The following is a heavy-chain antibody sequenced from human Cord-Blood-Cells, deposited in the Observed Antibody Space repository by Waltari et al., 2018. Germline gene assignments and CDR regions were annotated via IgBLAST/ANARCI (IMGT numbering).Heavy chain of an antibody. J-gene: IGHJ4*02. CDR2: IYHSGST. D-gene: IGHD5-12*01. Sequence: QLQLQESGSGLVKPSQTLSLTCAVSVGSISSGGYSWSWIRQPPGKGLEWIGYIYHSGSTYYNPSLKSRVTISVDRSKNQFSLKLSSVTAADTAVYYCARVGSGYDSSFFFDYWGQGTLVTVSS. CDR1: VGSISSGGYS. CDR3: ARVGSGYDSSFFFDY. V-gene: IGHV4-30-2*01.